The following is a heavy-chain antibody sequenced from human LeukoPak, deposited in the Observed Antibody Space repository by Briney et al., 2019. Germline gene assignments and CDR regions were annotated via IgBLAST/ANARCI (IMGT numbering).Heavy chain of an antibody. V-gene: IGHV1-69*05. J-gene: IGHJ5*02. Sequence: GASVKDSCKASGGTFSSYAISWVRQAPGQGLEWMGGIIPIFGTANYAQKFQGRVTITTDESTSTAYMELSSLRSEDTAVYYCARDRSYSSSPGGWFDPWGQGTLVTVSS. CDR2: IIPIFGTA. D-gene: IGHD6-6*01. CDR1: GGTFSSYA. CDR3: ARDRSYSSSPGGWFDP.